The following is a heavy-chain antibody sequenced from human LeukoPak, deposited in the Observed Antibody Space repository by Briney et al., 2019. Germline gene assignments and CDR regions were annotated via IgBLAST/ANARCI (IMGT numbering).Heavy chain of an antibody. CDR1: GFTFSSYW. V-gene: IGHV3-74*01. Sequence: GGSLRLSCAASGFTFSSYWMHWVRQAPGKGLVWVSRINSDGSSTSYADSVKGRFTISRDNAKNSLYLQMNSLRAEDTAVYYCARDLYCSSTSCYTPLLYYYYYGMDVWGQGTTVTVSS. D-gene: IGHD2-2*02. CDR2: INSDGSST. J-gene: IGHJ6*02. CDR3: ARDLYCSSTSCYTPLLYYYYYGMDV.